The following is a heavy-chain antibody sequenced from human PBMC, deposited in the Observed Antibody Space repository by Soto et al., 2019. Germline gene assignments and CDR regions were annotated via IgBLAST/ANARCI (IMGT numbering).Heavy chain of an antibody. CDR1: GFTFNSYV. Sequence: EVQLLESGGGLVQPGGSLRLPCAASGFTFNSYVMSWVRQAPGKGLEWVSAISGSGGSTYDADSVKGRFTISRENSKNTLYLQMNSLRGEDTAIYYCARGPRTRMDVWGQGTTVTVSS. J-gene: IGHJ6*02. CDR3: ARGPRTRMDV. V-gene: IGHV3-23*01. CDR2: ISGSGGST.